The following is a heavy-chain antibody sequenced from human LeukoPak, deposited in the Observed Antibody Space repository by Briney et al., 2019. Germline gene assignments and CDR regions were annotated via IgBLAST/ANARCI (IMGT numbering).Heavy chain of an antibody. Sequence: GGSLRLSCAASGFTFSGSAMHWVRQASGKGLEWVCRIRSKANSYATAYAASVKGRFTISRDDSKITAYLQMNSLKTEDTAVYYCTRLTSSDSWGQGTLVTVSS. CDR1: GFTFSGSA. J-gene: IGHJ5*01. D-gene: IGHD6-6*01. CDR3: TRLTSSDS. CDR2: IRSKANSYAT. V-gene: IGHV3-73*01.